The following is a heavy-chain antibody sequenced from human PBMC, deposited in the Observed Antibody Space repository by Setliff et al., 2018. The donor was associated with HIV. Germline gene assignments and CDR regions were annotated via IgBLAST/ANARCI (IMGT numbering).Heavy chain of an antibody. CDR1: GGTFSSYA. J-gene: IGHJ3*02. Sequence: ASVKVSCKASGGTFSSYAISWVRQAPGQGLEWMGRINPNSGGTIYAQKFQGRVTMTRDTSISTAYMELSSLRSDGTAVYYCARPRSSIAARDAFDIWGQGTMVTVSS. CDR2: INPNSGGT. V-gene: IGHV1-2*06. D-gene: IGHD6-6*01. CDR3: ARPRSSIAARDAFDI.